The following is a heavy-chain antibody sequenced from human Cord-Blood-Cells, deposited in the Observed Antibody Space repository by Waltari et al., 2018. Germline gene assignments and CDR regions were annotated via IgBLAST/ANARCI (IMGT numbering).Heavy chain of an antibody. J-gene: IGHJ4*02. CDR2: INHSGST. D-gene: IGHD1-7*01. V-gene: IGHV4-34*01. CDR3: ARGPLGKLELDY. Sequence: QVQLQQWGAGRLQPSETLSLTGAVYGESFSGQYASWLRQPPGKGLEWIGEINHSGSTNYNPSLKSRVTISVDTSKNQFSLKLSSVTAADTAVYYCARGPLGKLELDYWGQGTLVTVSS. CDR1: GESFSGQY.